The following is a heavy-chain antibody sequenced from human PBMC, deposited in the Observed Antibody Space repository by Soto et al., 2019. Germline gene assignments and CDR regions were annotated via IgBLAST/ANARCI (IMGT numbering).Heavy chain of an antibody. CDR2: IYYSGST. J-gene: IGHJ6*02. CDR1: GGSISSSSYY. V-gene: IGHV4-39*01. Sequence: SETLSLTCTVSGGSISSSSYYWGWIRQPPGKGLEWIGSIYYSGSTYYNPSLKIRVTISVDTSKNQFSLKLSSVTAADTAVYYCARHVSTSHYFSRYYYYYGMDVWGQGTTVTVSS. CDR3: ARHVSTSHYFSRYYYYYGMDV. D-gene: IGHD3-10*01.